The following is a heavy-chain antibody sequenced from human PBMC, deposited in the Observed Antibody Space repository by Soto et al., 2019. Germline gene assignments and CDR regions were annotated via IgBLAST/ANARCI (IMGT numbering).Heavy chain of an antibody. D-gene: IGHD5-12*01. CDR2: ISSSSSYI. J-gene: IGHJ2*01. CDR3: ARDKGYSGYDAYWYFDL. CDR1: GFTFSSYS. Sequence: VQLVESGGGLVKPGGSLRLSCAASGFTFSSYSMNWVRQAPGKGLEWVSSISSSSSYIYYADSVKGRFTISRDNAKNSLYLQMNSLRAEDTAVYYCARDKGYSGYDAYWYFDLWGRGTLVTVSS. V-gene: IGHV3-21*01.